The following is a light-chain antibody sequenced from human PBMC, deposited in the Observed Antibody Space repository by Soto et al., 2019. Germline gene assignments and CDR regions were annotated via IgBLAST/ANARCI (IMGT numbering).Light chain of an antibody. CDR1: SSDVGAYNY. J-gene: IGLJ3*02. Sequence: QSALTQPASVSGSPGQSVTISCSGSSSDVGAYNYVSWYQRHPGKAPKLMIYDVTNRPSGVSNRFSGSKSGNTASLTISGLQAEDEADYFCSSYTSGSTVVFGGGTKVTVL. V-gene: IGLV2-14*01. CDR2: DVT. CDR3: SSYTSGSTVV.